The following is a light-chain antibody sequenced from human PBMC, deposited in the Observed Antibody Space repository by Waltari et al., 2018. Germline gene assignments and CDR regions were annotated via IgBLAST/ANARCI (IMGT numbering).Light chain of an antibody. J-gene: IGKJ2*01. V-gene: IGKV4-1*01. CDR2: GAS. CDR1: QSVLYTSNNKNY. Sequence: DIVMTQSPDSLAVSLGERATIHCKSSQSVLYTSNNKNYLAWYQQKPGQAPRLLIYGASTRATGIPARFSGSGSGTEFTLTISSLQSEDFAVYYCQQCYSTPYTFGQGTKLEIK. CDR3: QQCYSTPYT.